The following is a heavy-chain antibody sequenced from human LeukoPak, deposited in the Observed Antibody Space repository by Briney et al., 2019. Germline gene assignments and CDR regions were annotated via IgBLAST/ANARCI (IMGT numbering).Heavy chain of an antibody. CDR3: AGPFGYYYDSSGYLI. CDR2: IYHSGST. Sequence: SETLSLTCAVSGGSISSSNWWSWVRQPPGKGLEWIGEIYHSGSTNYNPSLKSRVTISVDTSKNQFSLKLSSVTAVDTAVYYCAGPFGYYYDSSGYLIWGQGTLVTVSS. CDR1: GGSISSSNW. V-gene: IGHV4-4*02. J-gene: IGHJ4*02. D-gene: IGHD3-22*01.